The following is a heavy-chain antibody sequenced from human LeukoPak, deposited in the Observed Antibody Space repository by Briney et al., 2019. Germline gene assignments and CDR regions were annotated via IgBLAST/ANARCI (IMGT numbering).Heavy chain of an antibody. V-gene: IGHV1-2*02. CDR1: GYTFTGYY. CDR2: INPNSGGT. J-gene: IGHJ5*02. Sequence: GASVKVSCKASGYTFTGYYMHWVRQAPGQGLEWMGWINPNSGGTNYAQKFQGRVTMTRDTSISTAYMELSRLRSDDTAVYYCARFLIVGATPSWFDPWGQGTLVTVSS. CDR3: ARFLIVGATPSWFDP. D-gene: IGHD1-26*01.